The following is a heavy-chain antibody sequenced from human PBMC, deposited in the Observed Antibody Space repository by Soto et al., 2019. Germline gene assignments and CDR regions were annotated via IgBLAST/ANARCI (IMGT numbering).Heavy chain of an antibody. CDR3: ARGMHGSGSYYIGDAFDM. CDR2: IYRGGDT. CDR1: GFTVSYNY. Sequence: GGSLRLSCAVSGFTVSYNYMNWVRQAPGKGLEWVSVIYRGGDTFYADSVKGRFTISRDNSKNTLYLQMNSLRAEDTAVYYCARGMHGSGSYYIGDAFDMWGPGTMITVSS. D-gene: IGHD3-10*01. J-gene: IGHJ3*02. V-gene: IGHV3-53*01.